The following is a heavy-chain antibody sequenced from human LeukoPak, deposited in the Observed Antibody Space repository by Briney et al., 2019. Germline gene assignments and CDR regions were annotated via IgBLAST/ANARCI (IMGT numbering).Heavy chain of an antibody. D-gene: IGHD3-10*01. V-gene: IGHV3-23*01. CDR1: GFTFSTYA. CDR2: ISGSGGST. J-gene: IGHJ6*02. CDR3: AKSGRLSGSGRPAMDV. Sequence: HPGGSLRLSCAASGFTFSTYAMSWVRLAPGKGLEWVSGISGSGGSTYYADSVKGRFTSSRDNSNNTLYMQMNSLRVEDTAVYYCAKSGRLSGSGRPAMDVWGQGTTVTVSS.